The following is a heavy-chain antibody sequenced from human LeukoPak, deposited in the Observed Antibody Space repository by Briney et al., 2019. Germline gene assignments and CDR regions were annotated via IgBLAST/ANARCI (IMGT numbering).Heavy chain of an antibody. J-gene: IGHJ6*02. Sequence: GASVKVSCKASGYTFTGYYMHWVRQAPGQGLEWMGWINPNSGGTNYAQKFQGRVTMTRDTSISTAYMELSRLRSDDTAVYYCATGVVPIYYYYYYGMDVWGQGTTVTVSS. CDR2: INPNSGGT. CDR3: ATGVVPIYYYYYYGMDV. D-gene: IGHD2-15*01. CDR1: GYTFTGYY. V-gene: IGHV1-2*02.